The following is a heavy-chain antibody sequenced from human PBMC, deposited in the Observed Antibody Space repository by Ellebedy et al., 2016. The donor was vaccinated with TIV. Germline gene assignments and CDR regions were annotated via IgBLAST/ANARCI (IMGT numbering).Heavy chain of an antibody. Sequence: GGSLRLSCKSSGYSFTSQWIGWVRQTPGKGLEWMGIIYPGDSETRYSPSFQGQVTISVDKSISTAYLQWSTLEASDTAIYYCVCTPGYSGYDYGWFDPWGQGTLVTVSS. CDR2: IYPGDSET. CDR3: VCTPGYSGYDYGWFDP. J-gene: IGHJ5*02. CDR1: GYSFTSQW. D-gene: IGHD5-12*01. V-gene: IGHV5-51*01.